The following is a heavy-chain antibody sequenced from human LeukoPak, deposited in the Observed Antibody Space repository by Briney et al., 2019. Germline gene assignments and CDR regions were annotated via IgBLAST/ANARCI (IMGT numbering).Heavy chain of an antibody. V-gene: IGHV1-46*01. CDR3: ARSLYGSGSLWGCYYYGMDV. Sequence: ASVKVSCKASGYTFTSYYMHWVRQAPGQGLEWMGIINPSGGSTSYAQKFQGRVTMTRDTSTSTVYMELSSLRSEDTAVYYCARSLYGSGSLWGCYYYGMDVWGQGTTVTVSS. J-gene: IGHJ6*02. D-gene: IGHD3-10*01. CDR2: INPSGGST. CDR1: GYTFTSYY.